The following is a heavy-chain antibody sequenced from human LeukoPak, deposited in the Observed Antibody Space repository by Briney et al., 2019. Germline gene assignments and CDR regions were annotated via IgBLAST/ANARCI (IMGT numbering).Heavy chain of an antibody. V-gene: IGHV1-3*01. CDR3: ARDSGSGNNDY. CDR1: GYTFTSYA. CDR2: ISAGNGNT. J-gene: IGHJ4*02. Sequence: ASVKVSCKASGYTFTSYAMHWVRQAPGQRLEWMGWISAGNGNTKCSQNFQGRVTFISNTSATTAFMELSSLRSEDAAVYYCARDSGSGNNDYWGQGTLVTVSS. D-gene: IGHD1-26*01.